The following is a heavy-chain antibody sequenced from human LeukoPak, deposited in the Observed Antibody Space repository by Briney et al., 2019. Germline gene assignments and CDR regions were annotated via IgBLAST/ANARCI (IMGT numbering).Heavy chain of an antibody. CDR1: GFTFSSYA. V-gene: IGHV3-23*01. J-gene: IGHJ4*02. CDR3: AKEYTGTFSPFPSYFDN. Sequence: GGSLRLSCAASGFTFSSYAMNWVRQAPGKGLEWVSAITGSGSRTYYADSVKGRFTISRDNSKNTLYLQMNSLRAEDTAIYYCAKEYTGTFSPFPSYFDNWGQGTLVTVSS. D-gene: IGHD1-26*01. CDR2: ITGSGSRT.